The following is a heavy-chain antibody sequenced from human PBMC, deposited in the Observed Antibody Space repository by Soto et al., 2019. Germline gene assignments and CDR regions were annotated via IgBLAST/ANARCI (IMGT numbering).Heavy chain of an antibody. J-gene: IGHJ6*02. V-gene: IGHV3-30*18. CDR3: AKHSNYLAGMDV. CDR1: GFTFSSYG. D-gene: IGHD4-4*01. CDR2: ISYDGSNK. Sequence: GGSLRLSCAASGFTFSSYGMHWVRQAPGKGLEWVAVISYDGSNKYYADSVKGRFTISRDNSKNTLYLQMNSLRAEDTAVYSCAKHSNYLAGMDVWGQGTTGTV.